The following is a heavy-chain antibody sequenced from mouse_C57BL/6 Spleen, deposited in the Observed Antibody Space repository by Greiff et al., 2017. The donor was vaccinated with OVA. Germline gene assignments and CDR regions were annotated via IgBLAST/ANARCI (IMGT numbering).Heavy chain of an antibody. CDR1: GYTFTSYW. Sequence: VQLQQPGAELVRPGTSVKLSCKASGYTFTSYWMHWVKQRPGQGLEWIGVIDPSDSYTNYNQKFKGKATLTVDTSSSTAYMQLSSLTSEDSAVYYCAREGSSGRYFDYWGQGTTLTVSS. D-gene: IGHD3-2*02. CDR2: IDPSDSYT. J-gene: IGHJ2*01. V-gene: IGHV1-59*01. CDR3: AREGSSGRYFDY.